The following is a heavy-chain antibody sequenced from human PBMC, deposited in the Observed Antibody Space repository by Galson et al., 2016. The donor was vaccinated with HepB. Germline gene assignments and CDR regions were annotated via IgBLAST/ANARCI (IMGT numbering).Heavy chain of an antibody. CDR1: GFTFSDYY. Sequence: SLRLSCAACGFTFSDYYMSWIRQAPGKGLEWVSYISSSGSTIYYADSVKGRFTISRDNAKNSLYLQMNSLRAEDTAVYYCARDSYDSSGYFTWGQGTLVTVSS. J-gene: IGHJ5*02. V-gene: IGHV3-11*01. CDR3: ARDSYDSSGYFT. CDR2: ISSSGSTI. D-gene: IGHD3-22*01.